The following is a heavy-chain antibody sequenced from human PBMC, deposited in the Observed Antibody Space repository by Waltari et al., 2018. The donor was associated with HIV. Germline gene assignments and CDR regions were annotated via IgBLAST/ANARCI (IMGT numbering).Heavy chain of an antibody. Sequence: QVQLVESGGNLVNPGGTLGLSCAASGFTFSDYYMSWIRQDPGKGLEWISYISTTGSAIYYADSVKGRFTISRDNSKNSLYLQMNNLRAEDTAVYFCASRGVWCSAISCYGLWGHGTLVTVSS. CDR1: GFTFSDYY. J-gene: IGHJ4*01. D-gene: IGHD2-15*01. CDR3: ASRGVWCSAISCYGL. V-gene: IGHV3-11*01. CDR2: ISTTGSAI.